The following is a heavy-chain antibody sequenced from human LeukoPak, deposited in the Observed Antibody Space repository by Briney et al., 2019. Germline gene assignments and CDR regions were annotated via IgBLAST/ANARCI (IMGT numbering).Heavy chain of an antibody. J-gene: IGHJ4*02. CDR1: EFSVGSNY. CDR2: IYSGGST. CDR3: ARDFELVGATYYFDY. D-gene: IGHD1-26*01. V-gene: IGHV3-66*01. Sequence: PGGSLRLSCAAPEFSVGSNYMTWVRQAPGKGLEWVSLIYSGGSTYYADSVKGRFTISRDNSKNTLYLQMNSLRAEDTAVYYCARDFELVGATYYFDYWGQGTLVTVSS.